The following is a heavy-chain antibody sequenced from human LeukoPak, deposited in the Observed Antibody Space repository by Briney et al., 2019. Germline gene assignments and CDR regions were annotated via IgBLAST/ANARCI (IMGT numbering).Heavy chain of an antibody. CDR3: AREAAAGTGWFDP. Sequence: GGSLRLSCAASGFTFSSYEMNWVRQAPGKGLEWVSYISSSGSTIYYADSVKGRFTISRDNAKNSLYLQMNSLRAEDTAVYYCAREAAAGTGWFDPWGQGTLVTVSS. V-gene: IGHV3-48*03. J-gene: IGHJ5*02. D-gene: IGHD6-13*01. CDR1: GFTFSSYE. CDR2: ISSSGSTI.